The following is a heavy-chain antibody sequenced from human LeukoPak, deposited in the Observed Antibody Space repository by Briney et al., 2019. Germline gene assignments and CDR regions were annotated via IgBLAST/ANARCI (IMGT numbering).Heavy chain of an antibody. CDR2: ISGSGGST. CDR1: GFTFSSYG. CDR3: AKRGSASSSTSCYRGIDY. D-gene: IGHD2-2*01. J-gene: IGHJ4*02. Sequence: GRSLRLSCAASGFTFSSYGMHWVRQAPGKGLEWVSAISGSGGSTYYADSVKGRFTISRDNSKNTLYLQMNSLRAEDTAVYYCAKRGSASSSTSCYRGIDYWGQGTLVTVSS. V-gene: IGHV3-23*01.